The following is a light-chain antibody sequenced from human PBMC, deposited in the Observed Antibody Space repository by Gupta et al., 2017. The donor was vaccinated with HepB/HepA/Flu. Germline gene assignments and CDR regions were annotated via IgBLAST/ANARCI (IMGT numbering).Light chain of an antibody. CDR3: QQYGSSPDT. Sequence: EIVLTQSPGTLSLSPGERATLSGRASQSVSSSYLAWYQQKPGQAPRLLIYGASSRATGIPDRFSGSGSGTDFTLTISRLEPEEFAVYYCQQYGSSPDTFGQGTKLEIK. V-gene: IGKV3-20*01. CDR2: GAS. CDR1: QSVSSSY. J-gene: IGKJ2*01.